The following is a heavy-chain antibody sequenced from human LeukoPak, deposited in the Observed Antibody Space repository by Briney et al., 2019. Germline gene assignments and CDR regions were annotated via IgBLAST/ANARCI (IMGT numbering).Heavy chain of an antibody. V-gene: IGHV4-59*08. CDR1: GGSISSYY. CDR3: AGTPYGSGSYKGAFDI. D-gene: IGHD3-10*01. Sequence: SETLSLTCTVSGGSISSYYWSWIRQPPGKGLEWIGYIYYSGSTNYNPSLKSRVTISVDTSKNQFSLKLSSVTAADTAVYYCAGTPYGSGSYKGAFDIWGQGTMVTVSS. CDR2: IYYSGST. J-gene: IGHJ3*02.